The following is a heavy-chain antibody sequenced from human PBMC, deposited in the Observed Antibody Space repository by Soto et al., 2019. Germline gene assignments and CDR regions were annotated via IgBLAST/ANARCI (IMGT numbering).Heavy chain of an antibody. CDR2: ISYDGGNE. J-gene: IGHJ4*02. CDR3: AKDYFEHHGDFVFDD. CDR1: GFTVSSYA. D-gene: IGHD4-17*01. Sequence: QVQLVESGGGVVQPGRSLRLSCAASGFTVSSYAMHWVRQAPGKGLEWVALISYDGGNEYYADSVKGRFTISRDNSKNTLYLQMNSLRPEDTAVYYCAKDYFEHHGDFVFDDWGQGTLVTVSS. V-gene: IGHV3-30*18.